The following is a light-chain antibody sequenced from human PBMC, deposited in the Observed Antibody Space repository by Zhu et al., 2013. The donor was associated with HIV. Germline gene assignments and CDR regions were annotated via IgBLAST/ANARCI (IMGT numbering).Light chain of an antibody. J-gene: IGLJ2*01. CDR3: QVWNSRSDHWV. Sequence: SYELTQPPSVSVAPGKTASITCGGNKIGSKSVHWYQQKPGQAPVLVIYDDGDRPSGIPARFSGSNSGNTATLTISRVDAGDEADYFCQVWNSRSDHWVFGGGTKLTVL. V-gene: IGLV3-21*04. CDR2: DDG. CDR1: KIGSKS.